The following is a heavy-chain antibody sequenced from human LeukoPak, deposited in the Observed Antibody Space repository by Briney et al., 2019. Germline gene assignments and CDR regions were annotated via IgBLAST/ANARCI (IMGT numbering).Heavy chain of an antibody. CDR1: GGTFSASP. Sequence: ASVKVSCKTSGGTFSASPFSWVRQAPGQGLKWMGGIIPRFGTAHYAENFQGRISITADTPTRTIYLELSSLRSEDTAIYFCGIWPGCATEDFWSGPLNYWGQGTPVTVSS. J-gene: IGHJ4*02. CDR3: GIWPGCATEDFWSGPLNY. CDR2: IIPRFGTA. V-gene: IGHV1-69*06. D-gene: IGHD3-3*01.